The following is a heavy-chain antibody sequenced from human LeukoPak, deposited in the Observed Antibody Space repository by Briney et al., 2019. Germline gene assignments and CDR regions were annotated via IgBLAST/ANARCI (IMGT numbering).Heavy chain of an antibody. J-gene: IGHJ4*02. CDR2: INSDGSST. CDR3: ARGGGRYYYDSSGYLSD. D-gene: IGHD3-22*01. Sequence: GGSLRLSCAASGFTFSSYGMHWVRQAPGKGLVWVSRINSDGSSTSYADSVKGRFTISRDNAENTLYLQMNSLRAEDTAVYYCARGGGRYYYDSSGYLSDWGQGTLVTVSS. CDR1: GFTFSSYG. V-gene: IGHV3-74*01.